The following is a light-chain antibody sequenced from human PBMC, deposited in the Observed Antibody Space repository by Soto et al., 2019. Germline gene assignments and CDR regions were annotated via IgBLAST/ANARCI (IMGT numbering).Light chain of an antibody. CDR1: QCITKF. CDR3: QQNQSYPWT. V-gene: IGKV1-39*01. Sequence: DIQMTQSPPSLSASVGDRVTITCRASQCITKFLNWYQQKPGKAPELLIYLTSTFQSGVPSRFSGSGSGTDFTLTISSLQPEDFATYFCQQNQSYPWTFGQGTKVEMK. J-gene: IGKJ1*01. CDR2: LTS.